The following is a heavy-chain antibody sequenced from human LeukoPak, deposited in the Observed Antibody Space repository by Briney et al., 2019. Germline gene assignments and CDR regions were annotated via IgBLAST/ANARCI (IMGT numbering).Heavy chain of an antibody. J-gene: IGHJ4*02. CDR2: IYSGGNT. Sequence: GGSLRLSCAASGFTVSTNYMSWVRQAPGKGLEWVSFIYSGGNTNYADSVKGRFTISRDISKNTLYLQMDSLSAEETAVYYCARDRVNWNDVGGLFDYWGQGTLVTVSS. CDR3: ARDRVNWNDVGGLFDY. CDR1: GFTVSTNY. D-gene: IGHD1-1*01. V-gene: IGHV3-53*01.